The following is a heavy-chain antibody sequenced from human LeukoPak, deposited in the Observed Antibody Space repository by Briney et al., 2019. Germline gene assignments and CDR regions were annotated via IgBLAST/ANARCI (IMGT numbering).Heavy chain of an antibody. CDR3: ARTGIAARPTVWFDP. CDR1: GFTFSSYW. Sequence: GGSLRLSCAASGFTFSSYWMSWVRQAPGKGLEWVANIKQDGSEKYYVGSVKGRFTISRDNAKNSLYLQMNSLRAEDTAVYYCARTGIAARPTVWFDPWGQGTLVTVSS. J-gene: IGHJ5*02. V-gene: IGHV3-7*01. CDR2: IKQDGSEK. D-gene: IGHD6-6*01.